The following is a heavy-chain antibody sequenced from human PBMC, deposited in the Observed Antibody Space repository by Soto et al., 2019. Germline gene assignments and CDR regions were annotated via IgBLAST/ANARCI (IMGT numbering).Heavy chain of an antibody. J-gene: IGHJ4*02. CDR2: IYYSGST. D-gene: IGHD6-13*01. CDR1: GGSISSSSYY. CDR3: ARAGIAAAGKGFDY. Sequence: SETLSLTCTVSGGSISSSSYYWGWIRQPPGKGLEWIGSIYYSGSTYYNPSLKSRVTISVDTSKNQFSLKLSSVTAADTAVYYCARAGIAAAGKGFDYWGQGTLVTVSS. V-gene: IGHV4-39*01.